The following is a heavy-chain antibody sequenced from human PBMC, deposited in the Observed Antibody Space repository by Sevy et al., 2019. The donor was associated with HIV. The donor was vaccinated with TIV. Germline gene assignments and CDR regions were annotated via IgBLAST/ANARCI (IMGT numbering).Heavy chain of an antibody. D-gene: IGHD5-18*01. CDR2: MKQDVSEK. V-gene: IGHV3-7*04. Sequence: GGSLRLSCAASGFTFSAYWMSWVRQAPGKGLEWVATMKQDVSEKYYVDSVKGRLTISRDNAKNSLYLQVNSLRAEDTAVYYCVRGGVGGFSYSLDTWGQGTLVTVSS. J-gene: IGHJ5*02. CDR3: VRGGVGGFSYSLDT. CDR1: GFTFSAYW.